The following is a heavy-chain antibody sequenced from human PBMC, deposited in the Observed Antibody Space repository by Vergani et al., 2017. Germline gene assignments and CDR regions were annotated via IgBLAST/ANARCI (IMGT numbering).Heavy chain of an antibody. CDR2: INHSGST. D-gene: IGHD1-26*01. V-gene: IGHV4-34*01. CDR3: ARAVVSXSYYRYYYYYYMDV. Sequence: QVQLQQWGAGLLKPSETLSLTCAVYGGSFSGYYWSWIRQPPGKGLEWIGEINHSGSTNYNPSLKSRVTISVDTSKNQFSLKLSSVTAADTAVYYCARAVVSXSYYRYYYYYYMDVWGKGP. CDR1: GGSFSGYY. J-gene: IGHJ6*03.